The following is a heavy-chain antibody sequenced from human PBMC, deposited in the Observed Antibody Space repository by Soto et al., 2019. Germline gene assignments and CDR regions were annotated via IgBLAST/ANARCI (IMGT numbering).Heavy chain of an antibody. Sequence: QVQLMQSGTEVKKPGASVTVSCKASGYTSADFGISWVRQAPGQGLYWMGWVSGNNGASNPAPKVQGRITMTLDTSTGVSYMALRSLRSDDTAIYYCVRDQKYFRVNGNWFDSWGQGTLVSVSS. CDR3: VRDQKYFRVNGNWFDS. CDR1: GYTSADFG. V-gene: IGHV1-18*04. CDR2: VSGNNGAS. J-gene: IGHJ5*01. D-gene: IGHD2-2*01.